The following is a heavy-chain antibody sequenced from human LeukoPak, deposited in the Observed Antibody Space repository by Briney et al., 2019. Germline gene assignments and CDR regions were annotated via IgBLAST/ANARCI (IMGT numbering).Heavy chain of an antibody. Sequence: SETLSLTCTVSDGSISIYYWSWIRQPPGKGLEWIGYDYSSGNTNYSPSLKGRAIISADTSKNQFSLKLTSVTAADTAVYYCVRDRELTYWGQGILVTVSS. V-gene: IGHV4-4*08. J-gene: IGHJ4*02. CDR3: VRDRELTY. D-gene: IGHD3-10*01. CDR1: DGSISIYY. CDR2: DYSSGNT.